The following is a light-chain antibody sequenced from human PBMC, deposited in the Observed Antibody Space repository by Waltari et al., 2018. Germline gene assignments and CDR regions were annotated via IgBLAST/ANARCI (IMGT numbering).Light chain of an antibody. V-gene: IGKV4-1*01. CDR1: QTVLYSSNNKNY. J-gene: IGKJ4*01. Sequence: IVMTQSPDSLAVSLGERATINCNSSQTVLYSSNNKNYLAWYQQKPKQPPKLLIYWASTRESGVPDRFSGSGSGTDFTLTISSLQAEDVAVYYCQQYYNTPLTFGGGTKVEIK. CDR2: WAS. CDR3: QQYYNTPLT.